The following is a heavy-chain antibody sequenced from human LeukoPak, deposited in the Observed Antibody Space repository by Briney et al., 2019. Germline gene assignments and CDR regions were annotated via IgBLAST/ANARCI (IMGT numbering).Heavy chain of an antibody. V-gene: IGHV3-23*01. CDR2: ISGSGGNT. CDR3: AAVANTGFDY. J-gene: IGHJ4*02. D-gene: IGHD6-19*01. CDR1: GFTFSSYS. Sequence: PGGSLRLSCAASGFTFSSYSMSWVRQAPGKGLEWVSAISGSGGNTSYADSVKGRFTISRDTSKNTLYLQINSLRAEDTAVYYCAAVANTGFDYWGQGTLGTVSS.